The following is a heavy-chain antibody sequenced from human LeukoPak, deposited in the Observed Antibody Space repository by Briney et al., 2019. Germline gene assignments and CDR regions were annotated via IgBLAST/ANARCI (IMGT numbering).Heavy chain of an antibody. CDR2: IIPSLGIA. V-gene: IGHV1-69*04. J-gene: IGHJ5*02. Sequence: ASVKVSCKASGGTLSIYAISWGRHAPGQGLEWMGRIIPSLGIANYAQKFQGRVTITADKSTSTAYMKLSSLRSEDTAVYYCARDRITAALEKSNWFDPWGQGTLVTVSS. CDR1: GGTLSIYA. CDR3: ARDRITAALEKSNWFDP. D-gene: IGHD6-13*01.